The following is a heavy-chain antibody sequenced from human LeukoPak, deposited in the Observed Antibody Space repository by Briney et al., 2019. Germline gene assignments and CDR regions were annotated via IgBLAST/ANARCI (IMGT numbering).Heavy chain of an antibody. D-gene: IGHD6-13*01. CDR1: GGSISSYY. CDR2: IYYSGST. Sequence: SEALSLTCTVSGGSISSYYWSWIRQPPGKGLEWIGYIYYSGSTNYNPSLKSRVTISVDTSKKQFSLKLSSVTAADTAVYYCAREGGPIADPLIWGQGTLVTVSS. V-gene: IGHV4-59*01. J-gene: IGHJ4*02. CDR3: AREGGPIADPLI.